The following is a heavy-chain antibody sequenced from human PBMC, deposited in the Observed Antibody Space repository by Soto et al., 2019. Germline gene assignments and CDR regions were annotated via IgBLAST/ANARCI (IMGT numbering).Heavy chain of an antibody. CDR3: ARVDNDSRGSPYYYYGMDV. J-gene: IGHJ6*02. CDR2: ISAYSGNT. CDR1: GYTFTSYG. Sequence: ASVKVSCKASGYTFTSYGISWVRQAPGQGLEWMGWISAYSGNTNYAQKLLGRVTMTTDTSTSTAYMELRSLRSDDTAVYYCARVDNDSRGSPYYYYGMDVWGQGTTVTVSS. V-gene: IGHV1-18*04. D-gene: IGHD3-22*01.